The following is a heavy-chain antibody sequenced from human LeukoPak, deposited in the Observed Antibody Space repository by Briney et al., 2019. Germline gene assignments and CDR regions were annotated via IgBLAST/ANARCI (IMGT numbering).Heavy chain of an antibody. J-gene: IGHJ6*02. CDR2: VYNSENT. V-gene: IGHV4-59*01. CDR1: GGSISIYY. D-gene: IGHD6-19*01. Sequence: PSETLSLTCTVSGGSISIYYWSWIRQPPGKGLEWIGYVYNSENTNYNPSLKSRATISADTSKNQFSLKLSSVTAADTAVYYCARVSSGWPYYYYGMDVWGQGTTVTVSS. CDR3: ARVSSGWPYYYYGMDV.